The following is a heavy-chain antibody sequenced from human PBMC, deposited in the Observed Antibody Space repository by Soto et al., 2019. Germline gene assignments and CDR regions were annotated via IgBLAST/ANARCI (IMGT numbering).Heavy chain of an antibody. V-gene: IGHV5-10-1*01. D-gene: IGHD2-8*01. CDR1: DYTFIAFW. CDR3: ARLPTRFCTKTTRQNYFGMDV. Sequence: VESLKISCQASDYTFIAFWGTWVRQMPGKGLEWMATIDPRDSYSNYSLSFQGDVTTSADKSIGSAYLHWSSMDASDTAIYYCARLPTRFCTKTTRQNYFGMDVWGQGPTVTVYS. J-gene: IGHJ6*02. CDR2: IDPRDSYS.